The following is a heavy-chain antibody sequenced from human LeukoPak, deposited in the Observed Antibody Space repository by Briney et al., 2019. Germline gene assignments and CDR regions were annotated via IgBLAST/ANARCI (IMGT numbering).Heavy chain of an antibody. D-gene: IGHD6-19*01. CDR3: ARDPSGWYWFDP. J-gene: IGHJ5*02. CDR2: IYYSRST. V-gene: IGHV4-39*07. Sequence: SETLSLTCTVSGGSISSSSYYWGWIRQPPGKGLEWIGSIYYSRSTYYNPSLKSRVTISVDTSKNQFSLKLSSVTAADTAVYYCARDPSGWYWFDPWGQGTLVTVSS. CDR1: GGSISSSSYY.